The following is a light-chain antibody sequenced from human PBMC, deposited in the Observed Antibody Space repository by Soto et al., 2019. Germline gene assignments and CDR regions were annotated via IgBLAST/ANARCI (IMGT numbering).Light chain of an antibody. CDR1: SNDVGGYNY. Sequence: QSVLAQPPSASGSPGQSVTISCTGTSNDVGGYNYVSWYQQHPGKAPKLMIYEVNKRPSGVPDRFSGSKSGNTASLTVFGLHSEDEADYYCSSFAVSNSFVFGTGTKVT. V-gene: IGLV2-8*01. J-gene: IGLJ1*01. CDR2: EVN. CDR3: SSFAVSNSFV.